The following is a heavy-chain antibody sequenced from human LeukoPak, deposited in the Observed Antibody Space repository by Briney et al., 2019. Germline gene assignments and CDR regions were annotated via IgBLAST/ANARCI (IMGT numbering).Heavy chain of an antibody. Sequence: PGGSLRLSCAAPGFTFSTYAMSWVRQAPGKGLEWVSTISGSAGTTYYADSVKGRFTISRDDSKNTLYLQTNSLRDEDTAVYYCAKDRRLDIVINYFDYWGQGTLVTVSS. CDR3: AKDRRLDIVINYFDY. D-gene: IGHD5-12*01. V-gene: IGHV3-23*01. CDR2: ISGSAGTT. J-gene: IGHJ4*02. CDR1: GFTFSTYA.